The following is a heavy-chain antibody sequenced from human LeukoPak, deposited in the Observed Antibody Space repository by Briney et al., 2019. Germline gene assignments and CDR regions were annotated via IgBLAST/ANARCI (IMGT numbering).Heavy chain of an antibody. D-gene: IGHD3-3*01. CDR1: GFTFSSYA. Sequence: GGSLRLSCAASGFTFSSYAMSWVRQAPGKGLEWVSAISGSGGSTYYADSVKGRFTISRDNSKNTLYLQMNSLRAEDTAVYYCARGFRRFYDFWSGQNWFDPWGQGTLVTVSS. CDR2: ISGSGGST. J-gene: IGHJ5*02. CDR3: ARGFRRFYDFWSGQNWFDP. V-gene: IGHV3-23*01.